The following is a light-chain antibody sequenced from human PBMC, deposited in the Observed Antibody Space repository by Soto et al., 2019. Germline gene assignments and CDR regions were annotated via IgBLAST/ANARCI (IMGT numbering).Light chain of an antibody. CDR1: QSISNW. CDR2: GAS. Sequence: IQMTQSPSTLSASVGDILSITCRASQSISNWLAWYQKKPGKAPKILIYGASSLESGVPSRFSGSGSGTDFTLTISCLQPDDFATYYCQQYNTYSTFGQGTRLEIK. J-gene: IGKJ5*01. V-gene: IGKV1-5*01. CDR3: QQYNTYST.